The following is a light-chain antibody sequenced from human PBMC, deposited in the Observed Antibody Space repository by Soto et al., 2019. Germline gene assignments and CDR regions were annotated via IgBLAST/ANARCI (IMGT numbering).Light chain of an antibody. V-gene: IGKV2-30*02. CDR2: KVS. CDR1: QSLVHSDGHTY. J-gene: IGKJ1*01. Sequence: DVVMTQSPLSLPVTLGQPASISCRSSQSLVHSDGHTYLNWFQQRPGQSPRRLIYKVSNRDSGVPDRFSGSGSGTDFTLKISRVEAEDVGVYYCMQGTHWPPSTFGQGTKVDIK. CDR3: MQGTHWPPST.